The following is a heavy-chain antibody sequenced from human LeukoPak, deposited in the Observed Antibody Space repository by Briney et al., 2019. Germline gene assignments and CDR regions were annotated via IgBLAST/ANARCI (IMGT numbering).Heavy chain of an antibody. CDR3: ARAHDYGDYVDAFDI. CDR1: GGSLSSYY. CDR2: IYYSGST. V-gene: IGHV4-59*08. J-gene: IGHJ3*02. D-gene: IGHD4-17*01. Sequence: PSETLSLTCTVSGGSLSSYYWSWIRQPPGKGLEWIGYIYYSGSTNYNPSLKSRVTISVDTSKNQFSLKLSSVTAADTAVYYCARAHDYGDYVDAFDIWGQGTMVTVSS.